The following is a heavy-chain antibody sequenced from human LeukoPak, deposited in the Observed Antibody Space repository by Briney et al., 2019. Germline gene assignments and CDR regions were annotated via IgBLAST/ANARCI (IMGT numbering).Heavy chain of an antibody. Sequence: SETLSLTCTVSGGSISSSSYYWGWIRQPPGKGLEWIGSIYYSGSTYYNPSLKSRVTISVDTSKNQFSLKLSSVTAADTAVYYCARHSSHYYDSSGYYYVGWYFDLWGRGTLVTVSS. CDR2: IYYSGST. J-gene: IGHJ2*01. D-gene: IGHD3-22*01. CDR1: GGSISSSSYY. V-gene: IGHV4-39*01. CDR3: ARHSSHYYDSSGYYYVGWYFDL.